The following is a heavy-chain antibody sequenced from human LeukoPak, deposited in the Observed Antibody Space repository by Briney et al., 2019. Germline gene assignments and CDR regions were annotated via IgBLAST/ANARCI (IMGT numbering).Heavy chain of an antibody. D-gene: IGHD3-16*02. CDR2: IYDSGST. CDR1: GGSIRSSYYY. CDR3: ARVEVTRSLGLSVTGHYGMDV. J-gene: IGHJ6*02. Sequence: SETLSLTCTVSGGSIRSSYYYWGWIRQPPGKGLEWIGSIYDSGSTYYNPSLKSRVTISVDTSKNQFSLNLRSVTTADTAVYYCARVEVTRSLGLSVTGHYGMDVWGQGTTVTVSS. V-gene: IGHV4-39*07.